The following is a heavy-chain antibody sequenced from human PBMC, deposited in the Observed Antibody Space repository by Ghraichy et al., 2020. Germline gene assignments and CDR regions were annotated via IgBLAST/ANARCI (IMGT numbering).Heavy chain of an antibody. V-gene: IGHV3-21*01. D-gene: IGHD3-3*01. CDR3: ARAPSSGFWSAYDYFDY. CDR2: ISSSGTYT. CDR1: KFSFSIYT. Sequence: GSLRLSCAASKFSFSIYTMNWVRQAPGKGLEWVSSISSSGTYTHYADSVKGRFTISRDNANNSLCLQMSSLRAEDTAVYYCARAPSSGFWSAYDYFDYWGRGTLVTVSS. J-gene: IGHJ4*02.